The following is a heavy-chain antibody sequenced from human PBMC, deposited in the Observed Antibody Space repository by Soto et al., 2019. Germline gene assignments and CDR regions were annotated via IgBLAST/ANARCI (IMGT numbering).Heavy chain of an antibody. CDR1: GFKFSNYA. D-gene: IGHD3-16*01. J-gene: IGHJ4*02. CDR2: ISATGGGT. V-gene: IGHV3-23*01. CDR3: AKDRRAGGNSAFYFDF. Sequence: LRLSCAASGFKFSNYAMSWVRQAPGKGLEWVSLISATGGGTYYADSVKGRFTISRDNSHNTLYLQVHSLTAEDTAVYYCAKDRRAGGNSAFYFDFWGQGAQVTVSS.